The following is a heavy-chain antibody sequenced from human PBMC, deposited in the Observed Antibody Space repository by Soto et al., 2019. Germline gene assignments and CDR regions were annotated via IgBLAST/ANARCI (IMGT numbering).Heavy chain of an antibody. CDR3: ASRKSFYGWGPDH. CDR2: IYYSGTT. CDR1: GDSINSADYY. J-gene: IGHJ4*02. V-gene: IGHV4-30-4*01. Sequence: LSLTCTVSGDSINSADYYWNWIRQTPGKGLEWIGHIYYSGTTEYNPSLKSRVSISSDTSKNQFSLRLSSVTAADTAIYYCASRKSFYGWGPDHWGQGTLVTVSS. D-gene: IGHD3-10*01.